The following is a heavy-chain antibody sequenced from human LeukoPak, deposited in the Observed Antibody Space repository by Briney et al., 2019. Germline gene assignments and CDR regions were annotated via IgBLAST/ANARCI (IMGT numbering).Heavy chain of an antibody. Sequence: SETLSLTCTVSGGSISSYYWSWIRQPPGKGLEWIGYIYYSGSTNYNPSLKSRVTISVDTSKNQFSLKLSSVTAADTAVYYCAREDSGSYATYWGQGTLVTVSS. CDR1: GGSISSYY. D-gene: IGHD1-26*01. J-gene: IGHJ4*02. CDR3: AREDSGSYATY. CDR2: IYYSGST. V-gene: IGHV4-59*01.